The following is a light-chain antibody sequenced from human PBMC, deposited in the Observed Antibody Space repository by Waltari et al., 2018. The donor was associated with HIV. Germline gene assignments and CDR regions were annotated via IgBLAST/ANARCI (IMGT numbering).Light chain of an antibody. CDR2: SST. J-gene: IGLJ2*01. V-gene: IGLV7-43*01. CDR3: MLFFRSSYL. Sequence: QAVVTQEPSVPVSPGGTVTLNCTSATGPVIIGNSANRFKQMPGKAHRPLIYSSTRRHSLTPERFSASLVDDRAALILSTVWPEDEAVYYCMLFFRSSYLFGGGTKVTVL. CDR1: TGPVIIGNS.